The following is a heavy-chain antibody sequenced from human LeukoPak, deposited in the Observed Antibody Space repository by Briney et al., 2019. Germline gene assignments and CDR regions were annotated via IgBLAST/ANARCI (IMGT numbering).Heavy chain of an antibody. V-gene: IGHV4-4*07. CDR1: GGSISGYF. D-gene: IGHD5-12*01. J-gene: IGHJ3*02. CDR3: ARARYSGYDGAFDI. CDR2: IYSSGST. Sequence: SETLSLTCTASGGSISGYFWSWIRQPAGKTLEWIGRIYSSGSTDYNPSLKGRVTMSVDTSKNHFSLKLSSVTAADTATYYCARARYSGYDGAFDIWGQGTMVTVSS.